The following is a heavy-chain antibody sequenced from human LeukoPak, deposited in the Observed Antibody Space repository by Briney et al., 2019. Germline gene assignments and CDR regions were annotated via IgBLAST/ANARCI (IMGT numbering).Heavy chain of an antibody. D-gene: IGHD4-11*01. Sequence: GGSLRLSCAASGFTFSTYGMHWVRQAPGKGLERVAVIWYDGSNKYYADSVKGRFTISGDNSKNTLYLQMNSLSAEDTAVYYCARDRLPYYYYYAMDVWGQGTTVTVTS. J-gene: IGHJ6*02. V-gene: IGHV3-33*01. CDR3: ARDRLPYYYYYAMDV. CDR2: IWYDGSNK. CDR1: GFTFSTYG.